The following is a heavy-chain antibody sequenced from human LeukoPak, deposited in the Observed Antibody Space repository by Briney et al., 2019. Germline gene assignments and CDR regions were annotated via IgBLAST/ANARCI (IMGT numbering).Heavy chain of an antibody. CDR3: ARDGVRSGYDY. Sequence: GGSLRLSCAASGFTFSSYAMHWVRQAPGKGLEYVSAISSNGGSTYYANSVKGRFTISRDNSKNTLYLQVGSLRAEDMAVYYCARDGVRSGYDYWGQGTLVTVSS. D-gene: IGHD5-12*01. V-gene: IGHV3-64*01. CDR1: GFTFSSYA. J-gene: IGHJ4*02. CDR2: ISSNGGST.